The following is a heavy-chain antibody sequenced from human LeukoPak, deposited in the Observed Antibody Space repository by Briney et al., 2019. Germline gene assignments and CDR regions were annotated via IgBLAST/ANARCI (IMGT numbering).Heavy chain of an antibody. J-gene: IGHJ6*03. Sequence: GESLKISCKGSGYSFTSYWIGWVRQMPGKGMEWMGIIYPGDSDTRYSPSFQGQVTISADKSLRTAYLPWIRLQPSDPARPYCARQGATIASYYYYMDVWGKGTTVTVSS. V-gene: IGHV5-51*01. CDR2: IYPGDSDT. D-gene: IGHD5-24*01. CDR3: ARQGATIASYYYYMDV. CDR1: GYSFTSYW.